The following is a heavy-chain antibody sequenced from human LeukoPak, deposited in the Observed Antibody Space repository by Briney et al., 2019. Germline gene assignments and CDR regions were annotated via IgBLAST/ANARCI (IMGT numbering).Heavy chain of an antibody. J-gene: IGHJ4*02. V-gene: IGHV1-8*01. Sequence: GASVKVSCKVSGYTFTSYDINWVRQATGHGLEWRGWMNPNSGNTGYAQKFQGRVTMTRNTSISTAYMELSSLRSEDTAVYYCARATEMATLYFDYWGQGTLVTVSS. D-gene: IGHD5-24*01. CDR1: GYTFTSYD. CDR3: ARATEMATLYFDY. CDR2: MNPNSGNT.